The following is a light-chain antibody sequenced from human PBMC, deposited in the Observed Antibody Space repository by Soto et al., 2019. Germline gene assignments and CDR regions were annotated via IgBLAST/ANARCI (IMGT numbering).Light chain of an antibody. V-gene: IGKV3-20*01. CDR3: QQYGTSSRT. CDR1: QSVSNN. CDR2: GAS. Sequence: EIVLTQSPCTLSLSPGERATLSCRASQSVSNNLAWYQQKPGQAPRLLIYGASSRATGIPDRFSGSGSGTDFTLTISRLEPEDFAVYYCQQYGTSSRTFGQGTKVDIK. J-gene: IGKJ1*01.